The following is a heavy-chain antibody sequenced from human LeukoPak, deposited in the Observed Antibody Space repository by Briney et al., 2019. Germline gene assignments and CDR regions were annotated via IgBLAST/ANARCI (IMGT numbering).Heavy chain of an antibody. CDR1: GFTFSSYG. J-gene: IGHJ4*02. CDR2: IWYDGSNK. Sequence: PGGSLRLSCAASGFTFSSYGFHWVRQAPGKGLEWVALIWYDGSNKYFTDSVKGRFTISKDTAKNSLDLQMNSLRAEDTAVYYCARDGITCTRDYWGQGALVTVSS. V-gene: IGHV3-33*01. D-gene: IGHD1-7*01. CDR3: ARDGITCTRDY.